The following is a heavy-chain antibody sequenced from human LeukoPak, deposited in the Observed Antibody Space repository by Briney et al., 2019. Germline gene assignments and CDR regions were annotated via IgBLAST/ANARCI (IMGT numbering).Heavy chain of an antibody. D-gene: IGHD1-26*01. Sequence: GGSLRLSCAASGFSFSNYGMSWVRQAPGKGLAWVSFITGSGGSTRVDSVKDRFTISRDNSKNTLYLQMNSLRADDTAVYFCAKNLLGSESFSWHFDLWGRGTLVTVSS. CDR2: ITGSGGST. CDR1: GFSFSNYG. CDR3: AKNLLGSESFSWHFDL. V-gene: IGHV3-23*01. J-gene: IGHJ2*01.